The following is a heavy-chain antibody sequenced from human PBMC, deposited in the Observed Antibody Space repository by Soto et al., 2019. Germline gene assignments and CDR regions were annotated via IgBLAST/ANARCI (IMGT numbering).Heavy chain of an antibody. CDR1: GGTFSTFG. CDR3: ARTAPMDAGDKYYYDF. J-gene: IGHJ4*02. Sequence: QVQLVQSGAEVKTTGSSVKVSCKTSGGTFSTFGISWVRQAPVQGLEWMGGIIPFFGTAEYSQKFEDRITITADESTNTVYMDLRSLTSEDTAIYYCARTAPMDAGDKYYYDFWGQGALFTVSS. CDR2: IIPFFGTA. D-gene: IGHD3-16*01. V-gene: IGHV1-69*01.